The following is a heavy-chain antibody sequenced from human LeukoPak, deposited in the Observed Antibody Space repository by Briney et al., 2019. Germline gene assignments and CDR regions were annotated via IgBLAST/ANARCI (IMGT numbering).Heavy chain of an antibody. J-gene: IGHJ6*03. CDR3: SRARLGGYYYMDV. D-gene: IGHD3-16*01. CDR2: IRSTAYGGET. CDR1: GFTFADRA. V-gene: IGHV3-49*04. Sequence: PGGSLILSCKASGFTFADRAMSWVRQAPGKGLEWVGFIRSTAYGGETEYAASVKGRFIISRDDSKSIAYLQMNSLNSDDTAVYYCSRARLGGYYYMDVWGEGTTVTVSS.